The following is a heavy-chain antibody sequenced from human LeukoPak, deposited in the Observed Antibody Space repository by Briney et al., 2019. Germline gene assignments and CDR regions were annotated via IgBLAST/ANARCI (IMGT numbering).Heavy chain of an antibody. J-gene: IGHJ4*02. CDR1: GYTFTSYG. D-gene: IGHD3-22*01. V-gene: IGHV1-18*01. CDR3: ARVDSFDSSGYYSGEDY. CDR2: ISAYNGNT. Sequence: ASVKVSCKGSGYTFTSYGISWVRQAPGQGLEWMGWISAYNGNTNYAQKLQGRVTMTTDTSTRTAYMELRSLRSDGTAVYYCARVDSFDSSGYYSGEDYWGQGTLVTVSS.